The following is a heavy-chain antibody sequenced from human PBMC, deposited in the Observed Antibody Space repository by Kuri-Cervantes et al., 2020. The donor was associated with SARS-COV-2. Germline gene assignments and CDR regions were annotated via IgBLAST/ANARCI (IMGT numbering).Heavy chain of an antibody. D-gene: IGHD3-3*01. V-gene: IGHV3-30*04. CDR2: ISYDGSNK. J-gene: IGHJ4*02. Sequence: GESLKISCAASGFTFSSYAMHWVRQAPGKGLEWVAVISYDGSNKYYADSVKGRFTISRDNSKNTLYLQMNSLRAEDTAVYYCARDADTIFGVDEFFDYWGQGTLVTVYS. CDR1: GFTFSSYA. CDR3: ARDADTIFGVDEFFDY.